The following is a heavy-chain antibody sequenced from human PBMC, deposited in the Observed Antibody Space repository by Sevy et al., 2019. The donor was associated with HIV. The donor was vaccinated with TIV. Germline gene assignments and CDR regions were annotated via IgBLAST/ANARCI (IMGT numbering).Heavy chain of an antibody. V-gene: IGHV1-2*02. D-gene: IGHD3-10*01. Sequence: AAVKVSCKASGYTFTGYYMHWVRQAPGQGLEWRGWINPNSGGTNYAQKFQGRVTMSRDTSISTAYMVLSRLRSDDTAVFYRARATQDNYGSGSYYKPGMDVWGQGTTVSVSS. J-gene: IGHJ6*02. CDR3: ARATQDNYGSGSYYKPGMDV. CDR2: INPNSGGT. CDR1: GYTFTGYY.